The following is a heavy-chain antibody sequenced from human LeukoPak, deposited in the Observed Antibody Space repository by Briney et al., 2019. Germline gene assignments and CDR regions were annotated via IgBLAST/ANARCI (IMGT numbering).Heavy chain of an antibody. CDR3: ARERGELHRELDS. D-gene: IGHD1-7*01. Sequence: ASVKVSCKASGYTFTTHFIHGLREAPGQGLQWMGMINPSAGSAIYAQKFQGRVTVTSDTSTSTVYMELRSLRSEDTALYFCARERGELHRELDSWGQGTLVTVSS. CDR1: GYTFTTHF. V-gene: IGHV1-46*01. J-gene: IGHJ4*02. CDR2: INPSAGSA.